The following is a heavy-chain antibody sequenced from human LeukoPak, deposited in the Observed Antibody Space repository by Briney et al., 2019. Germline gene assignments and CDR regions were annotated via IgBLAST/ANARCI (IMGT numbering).Heavy chain of an antibody. J-gene: IGHJ6*03. V-gene: IGHV3-23*01. CDR2: ISGTGGTT. Sequence: GGSLRLSCEASEFTVSSNYMSWVRQAPGKGLEWVSAISGTGGTTYYADSVKGRFTISRDNSKNTLYLQMNSLRAEDTAVYYCAKNGDRGAYCSGGSCYPYYYYYMDVWGKGTTVTISS. CDR1: EFTVSSNY. D-gene: IGHD2-15*01. CDR3: AKNGDRGAYCSGGSCYPYYYYYMDV.